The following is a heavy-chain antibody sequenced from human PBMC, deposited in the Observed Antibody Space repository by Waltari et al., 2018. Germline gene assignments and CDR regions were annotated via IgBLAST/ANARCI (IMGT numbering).Heavy chain of an antibody. CDR1: GGSITSLH. Sequence: QVQLQESGPGLVKPSETLSLTCTVSGGSITSLHWRWIRQPPGKGLEWIGYIFSTGSTKYNPSLQSRVTMSVDTSKNQFSLNLSSVTAADTAVYYCARRNQLGNWYFDLWGRGALVTVSS. CDR3: ARRNQLGNWYFDL. J-gene: IGHJ2*01. V-gene: IGHV4-59*08. CDR2: IFSTGST. D-gene: IGHD2-2*01.